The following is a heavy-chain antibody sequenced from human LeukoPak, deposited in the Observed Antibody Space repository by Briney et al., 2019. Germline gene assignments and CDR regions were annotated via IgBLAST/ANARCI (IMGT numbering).Heavy chain of an antibody. CDR2: IYHSGST. Sequence: PSETLSLTCAVSGYSISSGYYWGWIRQPPGKGLEWIGSIYHSGSTYYNPSLKSRVTISVDTSKNQFSLKLRSVTAADTAVYYCATEVGQWLVRTWSQGTLVTVSS. CDR1: GYSISSGYY. D-gene: IGHD6-19*01. CDR3: ATEVGQWLVRT. J-gene: IGHJ5*02. V-gene: IGHV4-38-2*01.